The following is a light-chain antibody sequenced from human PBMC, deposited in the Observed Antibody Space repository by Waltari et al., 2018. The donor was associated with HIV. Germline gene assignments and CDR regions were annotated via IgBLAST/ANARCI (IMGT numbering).Light chain of an antibody. J-gene: IGLJ2*01. V-gene: IGLV3-19*01. CDR3: HSRDSSGYHVV. Sequence: SSELTQDPSVSVALGQTVRITCQGDSLRSYYASWYQQKSGQAPVVVFFGRNNRPSGIPDRFSGASSGNTASLTITGAKAEDESDYYCHSRDSSGYHVVFGGGTKVTVL. CDR2: GRN. CDR1: SLRSYY.